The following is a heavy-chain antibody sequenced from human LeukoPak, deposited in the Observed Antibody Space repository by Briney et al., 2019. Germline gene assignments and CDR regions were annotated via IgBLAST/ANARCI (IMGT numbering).Heavy chain of an antibody. CDR1: GFTFSSYS. CDR3: ARDRYDYIWGSSPDY. V-gene: IGHV3-21*01. CDR2: ISSSSSYI. J-gene: IGHJ4*02. D-gene: IGHD3-16*01. Sequence: PGGSLRLSCAASGFTFSSYSMNWVRQAPGKGLEWVSSISSSSSYIYYADSVKGRFTISRDNAKNSLYLQMNSLRAEDTAVYHCARDRYDYIWGSSPDYWGQGTLVTVSS.